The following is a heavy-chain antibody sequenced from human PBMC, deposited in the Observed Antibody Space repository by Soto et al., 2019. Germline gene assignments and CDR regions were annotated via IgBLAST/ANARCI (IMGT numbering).Heavy chain of an antibody. Sequence: QVQLQQWGAGLLKPSETLSLTCAVHGGSFSGYYWSWIRQPPGKGLEWIGEINHSGSTNYNPSLKSRVTISVDTSKTQFSLKLSSVTAADTAVYYCARGLTKRLPKRGNWYFELWGRGTLVTVSS. V-gene: IGHV4-34*01. CDR3: ARGLTKRLPKRGNWYFEL. CDR2: INHSGST. D-gene: IGHD2-8*01. CDR1: GGSFSGYY. J-gene: IGHJ2*01.